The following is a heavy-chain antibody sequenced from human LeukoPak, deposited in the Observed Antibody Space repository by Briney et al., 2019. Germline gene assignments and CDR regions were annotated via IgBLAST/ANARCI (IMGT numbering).Heavy chain of an antibody. D-gene: IGHD4-17*01. CDR3: ARDRYGDYFDY. V-gene: IGHV4-61*01. CDR1: GGSISSNSHY. Sequence: SETLSLTCTVSTVSGGSISSNSHYWGWIRQPPGKGLEWIGYIYYSGSTNYNPSLKSRVTISVDTSKNQFSLKLSSVTAADTAVYYCARDRYGDYFDYWGQGTLVTVSS. CDR2: IYYSGST. J-gene: IGHJ4*02.